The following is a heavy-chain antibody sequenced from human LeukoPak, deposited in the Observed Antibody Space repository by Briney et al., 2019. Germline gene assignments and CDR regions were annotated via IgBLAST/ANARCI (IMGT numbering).Heavy chain of an antibody. V-gene: IGHV3-23*01. CDR1: GFTLSSYA. CDR3: AKVSLLYYYGSGPLNWFDP. Sequence: GGSLRLSCAASGFTLSSYAMSWVRQAPGKGLEWVSAISVSGNTYHADSVKGRFTISRDSSKNTLYLQMNRLRAEDAAVYYCAKVSLLYYYGSGPLNWFDPWGQGTLVTVSS. J-gene: IGHJ5*02. CDR2: ISVSGNT. D-gene: IGHD3-10*01.